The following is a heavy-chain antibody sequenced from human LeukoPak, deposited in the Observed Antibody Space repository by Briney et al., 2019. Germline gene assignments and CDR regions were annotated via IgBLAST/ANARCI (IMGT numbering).Heavy chain of an antibody. V-gene: IGHV1-69*13. D-gene: IGHD2-21*01. J-gene: IGHJ6*03. Sequence: SVKVSCKASGGTFSSYAISWVRQAPGQGLEWMGGIIPIFGTASYAQKFQGRVTITADESTSTAYMELSSLRSEDTAVYYCARVNCGGDCSTYYYYYMDVWGKGTTVTVSS. CDR1: GGTFSSYA. CDR3: ARVNCGGDCSTYYYYYMDV. CDR2: IIPIFGTA.